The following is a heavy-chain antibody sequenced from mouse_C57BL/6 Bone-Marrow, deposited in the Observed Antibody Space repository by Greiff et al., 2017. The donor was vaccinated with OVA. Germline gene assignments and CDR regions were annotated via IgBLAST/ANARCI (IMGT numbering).Heavy chain of an antibody. D-gene: IGHD2-3*01. CDR3: ARDRGDGY. CDR1: GFTFSSYA. Sequence: EVKLMESGGGLVKPGGSLKLSCAASGFTFSSYAMSWVRQTPEKRLEWVATISDGGSYTYYPDNVKGRFTISRDNAKNNLYLQMSHLKSEDTAMYYCARDRGDGYWGQGTSVTVSS. V-gene: IGHV5-4*01. J-gene: IGHJ4*01. CDR2: ISDGGSYT.